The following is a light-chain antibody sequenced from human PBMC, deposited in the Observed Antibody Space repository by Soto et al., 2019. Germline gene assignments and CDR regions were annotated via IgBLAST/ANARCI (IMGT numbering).Light chain of an antibody. CDR1: QSVGSTY. J-gene: IGKJ1*01. Sequence: EIVLTQSPGTLSLSPGERATLSCRASQSVGSTYLAWYQQKPGQAPRLLIYGASSRATGIPDRFSGSGSGTDFTLTISRLEAEDFAVYYWQQYGRSPRTFGQGTKVEIK. CDR3: QQYGRSPRT. CDR2: GAS. V-gene: IGKV3-20*01.